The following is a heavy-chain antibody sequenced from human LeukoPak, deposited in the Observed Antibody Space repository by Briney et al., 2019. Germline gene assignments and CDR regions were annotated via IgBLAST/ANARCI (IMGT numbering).Heavy chain of an antibody. CDR1: GFTFSTYD. V-gene: IGHV3-23*01. J-gene: IGHJ4*02. D-gene: IGHD2-2*03. Sequence: PGGSLRLSCAASGFTFSTYDMTWVRQAPGKGLEWASTISGSGASTYYADSVKGRFTIPRDNSRSTLYLQMNSLRADDTAVYYCAMDRGFWGQGTLVTVSS. CDR2: ISGSGAST. CDR3: AMDRGF.